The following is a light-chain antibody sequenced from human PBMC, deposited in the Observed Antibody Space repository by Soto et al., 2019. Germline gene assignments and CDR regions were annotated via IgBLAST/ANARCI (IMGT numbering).Light chain of an antibody. Sequence: QSVLTQPASVFGSPGQSITFSCTGTSSDVGGYNFVSWYQQHPGKAPKLMIYEVSSRPSGVSNRFSGSKSGNTASLTISGLQPEDEADYYCCAFAYSRVVFGGGTKVTVL. CDR2: EVS. CDR3: CAFAYSRVV. J-gene: IGLJ3*02. V-gene: IGLV2-14*03. CDR1: SSDVGGYNF.